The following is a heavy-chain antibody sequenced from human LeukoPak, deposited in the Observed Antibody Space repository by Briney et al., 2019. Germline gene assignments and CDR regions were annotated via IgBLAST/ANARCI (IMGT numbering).Heavy chain of an antibody. CDR3: AKWIGSCNSISCLYFDH. CDR2: IRGSGGRT. Sequence: PGGSLRLSCAASGFTFSNFAMSWVRQVPGKGLDWDSTIRGSGGRTYYADSVKGRFTISRDNSKNTLHLQMNSLRAEDTAIYYCAKWIGSCNSISCLYFDHWGQGALVTASS. CDR1: GFTFSNFA. V-gene: IGHV3-23*01. J-gene: IGHJ4*02. D-gene: IGHD2-2*01.